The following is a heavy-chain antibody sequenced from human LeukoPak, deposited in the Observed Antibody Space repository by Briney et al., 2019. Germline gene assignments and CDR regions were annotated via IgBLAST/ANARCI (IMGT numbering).Heavy chain of an antibody. CDR3: ARGRRGYGYVDY. D-gene: IGHD5-18*01. J-gene: IGHJ4*02. Sequence: PSETLSPTCTVSGGSISSDSYYWSWIRQPPGEGLEEIGSFHGGLIFYKSSLTSRVTISVDTSKSQFSLKLSSVTAADTAVYYCARGRRGYGYVDYWGQGALVTVSS. V-gene: IGHV4-39*07. CDR1: GGSISSDSYY. CDR2: FHGGLI.